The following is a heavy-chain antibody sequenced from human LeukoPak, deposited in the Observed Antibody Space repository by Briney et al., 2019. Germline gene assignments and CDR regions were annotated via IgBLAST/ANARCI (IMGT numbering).Heavy chain of an antibody. V-gene: IGHV1-24*01. J-gene: IGHJ6*02. Sequence: ASVKVSCKVSGYTLTELSMHWVRQAPGKGLEWMGGFDPEDGETIYAQKLQGRVTMTTDTSTSTAYMELRSLRSDDTAVYYCARERIAVAGTEFYYYGMDVWGQGTTVTVSS. CDR2: FDPEDGET. CDR3: ARERIAVAGTEFYYYGMDV. D-gene: IGHD6-19*01. CDR1: GYTLTELS.